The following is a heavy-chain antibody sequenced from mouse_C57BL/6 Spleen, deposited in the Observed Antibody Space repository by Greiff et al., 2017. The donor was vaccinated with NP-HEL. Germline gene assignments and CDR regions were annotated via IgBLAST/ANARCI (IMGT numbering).Heavy chain of an antibody. D-gene: IGHD1-1*01. Sequence: VQLQQSGPELVKPGASVKISCKASGYTFTDYYMNWVKQSHGKSLEWIGDINPNNGGTSYNQKFKGKATLTVDKSSSTAYMELRSLTSEDSAVYYCATITTVADYWGQGTTLTVSS. CDR2: INPNNGGT. CDR1: GYTFTDYY. V-gene: IGHV1-26*01. J-gene: IGHJ2*01. CDR3: ATITTVADY.